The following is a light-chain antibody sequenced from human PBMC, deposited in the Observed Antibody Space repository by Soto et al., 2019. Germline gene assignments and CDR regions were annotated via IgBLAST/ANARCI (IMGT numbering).Light chain of an antibody. CDR1: SSDVGNYNL. Sequence: QSALTQPASVSGSPGQSITISCTGSSSDVGNYNLVSWYQQYPGKAPKLIIYEGSKRPSGVSNRFSGSKSGNTAALTISGLQAEDEADYYCCSYAGSSTVVFGGGTKVTVL. CDR2: EGS. V-gene: IGLV2-23*01. J-gene: IGLJ2*01. CDR3: CSYAGSSTVV.